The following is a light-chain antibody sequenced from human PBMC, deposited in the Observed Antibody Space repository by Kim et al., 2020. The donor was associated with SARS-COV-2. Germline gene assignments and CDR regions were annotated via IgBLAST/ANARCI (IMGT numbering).Light chain of an antibody. Sequence: SYELTQPPSVSVAPGKTARITCGGNNIGSKSVHWYQQKPGQAPVLVIYYDSDRPSGIPERFSGSNFGNTAILTISRVEAGDEADHYCQVLESISDQPWV. CDR1: NIGSKS. J-gene: IGLJ3*02. CDR3: QVLESISDQPWV. V-gene: IGLV3-21*01. CDR2: YDS.